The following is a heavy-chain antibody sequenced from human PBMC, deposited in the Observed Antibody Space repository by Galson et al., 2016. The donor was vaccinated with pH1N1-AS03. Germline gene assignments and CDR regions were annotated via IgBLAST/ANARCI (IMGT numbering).Heavy chain of an antibody. J-gene: IGHJ6*02. Sequence: SVKVSCKASGYTFTSYYIHWVRWAPGQGREWMGIINPSDGNTNYAQRFQGRVTMTRDTSTSTVYMELSSLRSDDTAVYYCARVSAGLTGYYYAMDVWGQGTTVTVSS. V-gene: IGHV1-46*01. CDR2: INPSDGNT. CDR3: ARVSAGLTGYYYAMDV. CDR1: GYTFTSYY. D-gene: IGHD4/OR15-4a*01.